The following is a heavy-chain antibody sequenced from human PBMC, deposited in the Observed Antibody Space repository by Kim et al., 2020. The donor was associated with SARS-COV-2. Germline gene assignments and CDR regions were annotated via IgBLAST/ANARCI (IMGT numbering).Heavy chain of an antibody. J-gene: IGHJ4*02. D-gene: IGHD3-22*01. V-gene: IGHV3-23*01. CDR3: AKDHESSGWPTFDY. Sequence: ADSVKGRFTVTRDNAKNTLYLQMDSLRAEDTALYYCAKDHESSGWPTFDYWGQGTLVTVSS.